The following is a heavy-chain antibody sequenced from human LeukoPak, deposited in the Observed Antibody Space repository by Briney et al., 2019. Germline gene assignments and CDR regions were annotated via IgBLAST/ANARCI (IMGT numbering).Heavy chain of an antibody. V-gene: IGHV4-61*02. CDR3: ARVGIAVAGPDY. D-gene: IGHD6-19*01. Sequence: PSETLSLTCTVSGGSISSGSYYWSWIRQPAGKGLEWIGRIYTSGSTNYNPSLKSRVTISVDTSKNQFSLKLSSVTAADTAVYYCARVGIAVAGPDYWGQGTLVTVSS. CDR2: IYTSGST. J-gene: IGHJ4*02. CDR1: GGSISSGSYY.